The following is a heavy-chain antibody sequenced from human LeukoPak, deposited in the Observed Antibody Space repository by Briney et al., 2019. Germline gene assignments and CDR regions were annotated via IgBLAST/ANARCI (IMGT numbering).Heavy chain of an antibody. D-gene: IGHD5-18*01. J-gene: IGHJ4*02. V-gene: IGHV3-66*01. CDR2: IYSDGST. CDR3: ARARGYSYGFGS. Sequence: GGSLRLSCAASGFTVSNNYMTWVRQAPGKGLEWVSVIYSDGSTYYADSVKGRFTISRDISKSTLYLQMNSLRAEDTAVYYCARARGYSYGFGSWSQGTLVTVSS. CDR1: GFTVSNNY.